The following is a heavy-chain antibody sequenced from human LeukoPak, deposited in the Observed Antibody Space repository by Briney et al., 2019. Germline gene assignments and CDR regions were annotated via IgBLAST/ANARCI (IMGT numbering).Heavy chain of an antibody. Sequence: GGSLRLSCGGSGFTFKSFSMHWVRQAPGKGLEWVSDISSNSGIKSYADSVKGRFTISRDNAKNSLYLQMNSLRAEDTAVYYCARDYTCSGGSCYFAFDIWGQGTMVTVSS. CDR3: ARDYTCSGGSCYFAFDI. V-gene: IGHV3-48*01. CDR1: GFTFKSFS. D-gene: IGHD2-15*01. CDR2: ISSNSGIK. J-gene: IGHJ3*02.